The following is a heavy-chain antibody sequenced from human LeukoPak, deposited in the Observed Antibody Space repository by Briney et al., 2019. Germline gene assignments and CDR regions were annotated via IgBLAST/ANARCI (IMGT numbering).Heavy chain of an antibody. V-gene: IGHV3-11*01. CDR2: ISNTGSAK. J-gene: IGHJ5*02. CDR1: GFTFSDYY. D-gene: IGHD3-22*01. Sequence: MSGGSLRLSCAASGFTFSDYYMNWLRQSPGRGLEWLSYISNTGSAKYYSDSVKGRFTISRDNPKNSVYLEMNSLRAEDTAVYFCASDSSGYFGPWGPGTLVTVSS. CDR3: ASDSSGYFGP.